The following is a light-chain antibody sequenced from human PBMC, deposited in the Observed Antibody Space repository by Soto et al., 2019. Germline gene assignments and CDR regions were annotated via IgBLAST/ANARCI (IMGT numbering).Light chain of an antibody. CDR1: SGDIGSYNR. Sequence: QSALTQPASVSGSPGQSITISCTGTSGDIGSYNRVSWYQQHPGKAPKLIIYEVTDRPSGVSNRFSGSKSGNTASLTISGLQAEDEAEYYCSSYTNINTGACVFETGTKVTVL. J-gene: IGLJ1*01. CDR3: SSYTNINTGACV. V-gene: IGLV2-14*01. CDR2: EVT.